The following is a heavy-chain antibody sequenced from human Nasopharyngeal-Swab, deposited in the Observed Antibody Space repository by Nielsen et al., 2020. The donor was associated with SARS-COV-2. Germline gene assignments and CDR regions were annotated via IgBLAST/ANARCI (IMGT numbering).Heavy chain of an antibody. Sequence: GESLKISCKGSGYSFTSYWIGWVRQMAGKGLEWMGIIYPGDSDTRYSPSFQGQVTISADKSISTAYLQWSSLKASDTAMYYCARLRVVVVPASVYYFDYWGQGTLVTVSS. J-gene: IGHJ4*02. CDR3: ARLRVVVVPASVYYFDY. CDR1: GYSFTSYW. D-gene: IGHD2-2*01. V-gene: IGHV5-51*01. CDR2: IYPGDSDT.